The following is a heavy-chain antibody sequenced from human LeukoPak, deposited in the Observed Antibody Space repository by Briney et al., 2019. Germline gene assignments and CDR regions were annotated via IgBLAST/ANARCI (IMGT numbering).Heavy chain of an antibody. V-gene: IGHV1-58*02. D-gene: IGHD2-15*01. CDR3: ARDRHRYCSGGSCYSRYYYMDV. CDR1: GFTFTRSA. CDR2: IVVGSGNT. J-gene: IGHJ6*03. Sequence: GASVKVSCKASGFTFTRSAMQWVRQARGQRREWIGWIVVGSGNTKYAQKFQERVTITRDMYTGTAYMELSSLRSEDTAVYYCARDRHRYCSGGSCYSRYYYMDVWGKGTTVTVSS.